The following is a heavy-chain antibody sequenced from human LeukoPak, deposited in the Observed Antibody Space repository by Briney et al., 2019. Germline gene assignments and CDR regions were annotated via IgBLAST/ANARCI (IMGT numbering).Heavy chain of an antibody. V-gene: IGHV3-7*01. Sequence: QAGGSLRLSCAASGFTFSSYWMSWVRQAPGKGLEWVANIKQDGSEKYYVDSVKGRFTISRDNAKNSLYLQMNSLRAEDTAVYYCARDPRNWGYYYYGMDVWGQGTTVTVSS. D-gene: IGHD7-27*01. CDR3: ARDPRNWGYYYYGMDV. J-gene: IGHJ6*02. CDR2: IKQDGSEK. CDR1: GFTFSSYW.